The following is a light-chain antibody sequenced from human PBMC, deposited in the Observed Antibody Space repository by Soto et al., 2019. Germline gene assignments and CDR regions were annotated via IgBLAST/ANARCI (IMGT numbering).Light chain of an antibody. V-gene: IGLV2-14*01. Sequence: QSALTQPASVSGSPGQSITISCTGTSNDVGVYNSVSWYQHHSGKAPKLIIYEVSNRPSAVSDRFSGSKSGKTASLTISGLQAEDEADYYCSSYTSTSTAYVFGSGTKVTVL. J-gene: IGLJ1*01. CDR2: EVS. CDR1: SNDVGVYNS. CDR3: SSYTSTSTAYV.